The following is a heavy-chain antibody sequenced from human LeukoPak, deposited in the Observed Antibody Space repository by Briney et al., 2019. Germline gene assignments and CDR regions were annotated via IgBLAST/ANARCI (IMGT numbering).Heavy chain of an antibody. D-gene: IGHD2-2*02. CDR3: ARDVCSSTSCYTPPRYYYYGMDV. J-gene: IGHJ6*02. Sequence: ASVKVSCKASGYTFTSYGISWVRQAPGQGLEWMGWISAYNGNTNYAQKLQGRVTMTTDTSTSTAYLELRSLRSADTAVYYCARDVCSSTSCYTPPRYYYYGMDVWGQGTTVTVSS. CDR1: GYTFTSYG. V-gene: IGHV1-18*01. CDR2: ISAYNGNT.